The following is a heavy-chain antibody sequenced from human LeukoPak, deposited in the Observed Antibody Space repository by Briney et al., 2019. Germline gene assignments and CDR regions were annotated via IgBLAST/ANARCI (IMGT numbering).Heavy chain of an antibody. CDR3: TTGTWIQLWLADY. V-gene: IGHV3-15*07. CDR2: TKGKTDGGTT. D-gene: IGHD5-18*01. Sequence: GGSLRLSCAASGFSFSSYSMNWVRQAPGKGLEWVGHTKGKTDGGTTGYAAPVQGRFTISRDDSKNTLFLQMNSLKTEDTAVYYCTTGTWIQLWLADYWGQGTLVTVSS. CDR1: GFSFSSYS. J-gene: IGHJ4*02.